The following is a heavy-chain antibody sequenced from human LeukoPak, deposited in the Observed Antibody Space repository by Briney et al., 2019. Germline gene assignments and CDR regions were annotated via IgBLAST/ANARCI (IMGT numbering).Heavy chain of an antibody. D-gene: IGHD2-15*01. V-gene: IGHV1-46*01. J-gene: IGHJ5*02. CDR1: GYTFTSYY. CDR2: INPSGGST. Sequence: ASVKVSCKASGYTFTSYYMHWVRQAPGQGLEWMGIINPSGGSTSYAQKFQGRVTMTRDTSTSTVYMELSSLRSEDTAVYYCARDARSGGSCYSGNWFDPWGQGTLVTVSS. CDR3: ARDARSGGSCYSGNWFDP.